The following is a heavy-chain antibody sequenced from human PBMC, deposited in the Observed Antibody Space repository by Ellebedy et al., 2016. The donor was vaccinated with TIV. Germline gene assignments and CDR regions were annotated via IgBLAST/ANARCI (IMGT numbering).Heavy chain of an antibody. V-gene: IGHV3-23*01. D-gene: IGHD1-26*01. CDR2: IDGRSDWT. CDR3: TRDSGWEESD. J-gene: IGHJ4*02. CDR1: GFNVSDHG. Sequence: GGSLRLXXAASGFNVSDHGMSWVRQAPGKGLEWVSGIDGRSDWTDSLDSVKGRFTTSRDNSKNTLHLPMNSLRVEDTAVYFCTRDSGWEESDWGQGTLVIVSS.